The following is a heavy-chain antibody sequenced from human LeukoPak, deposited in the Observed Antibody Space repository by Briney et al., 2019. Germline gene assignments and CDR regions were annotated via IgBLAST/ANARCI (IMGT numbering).Heavy chain of an antibody. CDR1: GGSFSGYH. CDR3: ARNGDDSSDYYYFDY. J-gene: IGHJ4*02. V-gene: IGHV4-34*01. D-gene: IGHD3-22*01. Sequence: SGTLSLTCVVYGGSFSGYHWSWICQSPGKGLEWIGEINHTGTTNYNPSLKSRVTMSVDTSKNQFSLKLSSVTAADTAIYYCARNGDDSSDYYYFDYWGQGTLVTVSS. CDR2: INHTGTT.